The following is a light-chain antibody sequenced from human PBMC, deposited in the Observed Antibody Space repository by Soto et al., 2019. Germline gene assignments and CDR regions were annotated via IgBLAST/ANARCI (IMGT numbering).Light chain of an antibody. V-gene: IGKV3-11*01. Sequence: EIVLTQSPATLSLSPGERATLSCRASQSVSRYLAWYQQKPGQAPRLLIYDASNRATGIPARFSGSGSGTDFILTISSLESEDSAVYYCQQRRNWLYTVGQGTKLEIK. CDR1: QSVSRY. CDR3: QQRRNWLYT. CDR2: DAS. J-gene: IGKJ2*01.